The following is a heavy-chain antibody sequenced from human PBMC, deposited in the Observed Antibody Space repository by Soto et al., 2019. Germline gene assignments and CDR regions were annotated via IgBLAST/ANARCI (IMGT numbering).Heavy chain of an antibody. CDR2: IFGNGDGT. Sequence: GGSLRLSCVATGFSFRNYAMNWVRQAPGKGLEWVSGIFGNGDGTYDADSVKGRFTISRDNSKNTLYLQLNSLRFEDTAVYYCARDDFTDRGDDYFDYWGPGTLVTVSS. J-gene: IGHJ4*02. D-gene: IGHD2-21*02. CDR3: ARDDFTDRGDDYFDY. CDR1: GFSFRNYA. V-gene: IGHV3-23*01.